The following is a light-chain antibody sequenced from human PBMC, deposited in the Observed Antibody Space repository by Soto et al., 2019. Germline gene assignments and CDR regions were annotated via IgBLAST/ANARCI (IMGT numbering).Light chain of an antibody. Sequence: EIVMTQSPATLSVSPGERATLSCRASQSVSSNLAWYQQKPGQAPRLLINGASNRSTGIPARFSGSGSGTHFTRTISSLQSEDFAVYYCQQNNNWPPLTFGGGTKVEIK. CDR2: GAS. J-gene: IGKJ4*01. V-gene: IGKV3-15*01. CDR1: QSVSSN. CDR3: QQNNNWPPLT.